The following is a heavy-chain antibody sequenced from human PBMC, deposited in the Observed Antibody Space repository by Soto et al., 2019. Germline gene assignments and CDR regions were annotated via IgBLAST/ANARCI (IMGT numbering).Heavy chain of an antibody. V-gene: IGHV3-33*08. Sequence: PGGSLRLSCAASGFTFGIYAMHWVRQAPGKGLEWVAVIWYDGSNKYYADSVKGRFTISRDNSKNTLYLQMNSLRAEDTAVYYCARDRIPTGMDVWGQGTTVTVSS. CDR2: IWYDGSNK. CDR3: ARDRIPTGMDV. CDR1: GFTFGIYA. J-gene: IGHJ6*02.